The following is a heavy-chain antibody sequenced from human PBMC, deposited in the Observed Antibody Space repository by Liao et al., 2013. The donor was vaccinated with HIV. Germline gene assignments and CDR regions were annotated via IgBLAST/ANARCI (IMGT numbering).Heavy chain of an antibody. CDR2: IYYSGST. Sequence: QVQLQESGPGLVKPSETLSLTCAVYGGSFSGYYWSWIRQPPGKGLKWIGSIYYSGSTYYNPSLKSRVTISVDTSKNQFSLQLSSVTAADTAVYYCARSPAIFGVVIINWGQGTLVTVSS. CDR1: GGSFSGYY. D-gene: IGHD3-3*01. J-gene: IGHJ4*02. CDR3: ARSPAIFGVVIIN. V-gene: IGHV4-34*10.